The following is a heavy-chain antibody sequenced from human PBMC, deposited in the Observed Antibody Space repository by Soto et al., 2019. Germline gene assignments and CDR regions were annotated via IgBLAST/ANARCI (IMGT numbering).Heavy chain of an antibody. CDR3: AKIPGGKRAKGDYIEY. V-gene: IGHV3-23*01. Sequence: GGSLRLSCAASGFTFSSYAMSWVRQAPGKGLEWVSSISTSGGSTYYADSVKGRFTISRDNSRNKLYLQMNSLRAEDTAIYYCAKIPGGKRAKGDYIEYWGQGTLVTVSS. D-gene: IGHD3-3*01. CDR1: GFTFSSYA. CDR2: ISTSGGST. J-gene: IGHJ4*02.